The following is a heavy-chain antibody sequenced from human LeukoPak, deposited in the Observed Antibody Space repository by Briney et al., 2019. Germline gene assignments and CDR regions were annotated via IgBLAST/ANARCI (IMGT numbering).Heavy chain of an antibody. CDR2: INSDGSST. J-gene: IGHJ4*02. Sequence: GGSLRLSCAASGFTFSSSWMHWVRQAPGKGLVWVSRINSDGSSTSYADSVKGRFTISRDNAKNTLYLQMNSQRAEDTAVYYCARVMDYEGYFDYWGQGTLVTVSS. V-gene: IGHV3-74*01. CDR1: GFTFSSSW. CDR3: ARVMDYEGYFDY. D-gene: IGHD3-22*01.